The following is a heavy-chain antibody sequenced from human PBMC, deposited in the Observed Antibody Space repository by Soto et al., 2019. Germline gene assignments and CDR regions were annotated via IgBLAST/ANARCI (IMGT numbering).Heavy chain of an antibody. CDR1: GGSISSGGYY. CDR2: IYYSGST. CDR3: ARDSRILGYCSSTSCHAYYYYGMDV. D-gene: IGHD2-2*01. Sequence: SETLSLTCTVSGGSISSGGYYWSWIRQHPGKGLEWIGYIYYSGSTYYNPSLKSRVTISVDTSKNQFSLKLSSVTAADTAVYYCARDSRILGYCSSTSCHAYYYYGMDVWGQGTTVTVSS. V-gene: IGHV4-31*03. J-gene: IGHJ6*02.